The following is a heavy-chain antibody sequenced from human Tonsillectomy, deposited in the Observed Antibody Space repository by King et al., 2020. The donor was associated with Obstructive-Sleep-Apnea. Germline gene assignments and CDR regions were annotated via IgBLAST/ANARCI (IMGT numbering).Heavy chain of an antibody. Sequence: VQLVESGGGLVQPGGSLRLSCAASGFTFSSYWMFWFRQTPGKGLVWVSRINSDGSSTSHADSVKGRFTISRDNAKNTLYLQMNSLRAEDTAVYYCAKTPYRYYGLDVWGQGTTVTVSS. D-gene: IGHD3-16*02. V-gene: IGHV3-74*01. CDR2: INSDGSST. CDR1: GFTFSSYW. J-gene: IGHJ6*02. CDR3: AKTPYRYYGLDV.